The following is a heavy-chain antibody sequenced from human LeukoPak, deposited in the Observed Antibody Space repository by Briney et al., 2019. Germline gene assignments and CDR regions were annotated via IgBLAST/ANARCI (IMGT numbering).Heavy chain of an antibody. CDR3: ARGYCSSATCRHFDY. J-gene: IGHJ4*02. CDR2: ISVYNGNT. D-gene: IGHD2-2*01. CDR1: GYAFTNYA. V-gene: IGHV1-18*01. Sequence: ASVKVSCKASGYAFTNYAISWVRQAPGQGLERMGWISVYNGNTNYAQKLQGRVTMTADTSTTTAYMELRSLRSDDTAVYYCARGYCSSATCRHFDYWGQGALVTVSS.